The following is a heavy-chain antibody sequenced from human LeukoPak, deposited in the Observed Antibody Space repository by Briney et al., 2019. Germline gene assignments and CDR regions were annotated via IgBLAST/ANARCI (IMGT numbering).Heavy chain of an antibody. CDR1: GFTFSSHN. D-gene: IGHD6-13*01. CDR2: INWNGGST. Sequence: PGGSLRLSCAASGFTFSSHNMNWVRQAPGKGLEWVSGINWNGGSTGYADSVKGRFTISRDNAKNSLYLQMNSLRAEDTALYHCARGGSSWPFDYWGQGTLVTVSS. J-gene: IGHJ4*02. V-gene: IGHV3-20*01. CDR3: ARGGSSWPFDY.